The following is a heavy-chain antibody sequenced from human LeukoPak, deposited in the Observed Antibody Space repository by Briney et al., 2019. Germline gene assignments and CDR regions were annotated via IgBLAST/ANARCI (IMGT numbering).Heavy chain of an antibody. V-gene: IGHV4-30-4*08. J-gene: IGHJ6*03. CDR2: MYYSGST. CDR3: ARDPGGSGRKGKNYYYYYMDV. D-gene: IGHD3-10*01. Sequence: SQTLSLTCTVSGGSISSGDYYWSWIRQPPGKGLEWIGYMYYSGSTYYNPSLKSRITMSVDTSKNQFSLKLSSVTAADTAVYYCARDPGGSGRKGKNYYYYYMDVWGTGTTVTVSS. CDR1: GGSISSGDYY.